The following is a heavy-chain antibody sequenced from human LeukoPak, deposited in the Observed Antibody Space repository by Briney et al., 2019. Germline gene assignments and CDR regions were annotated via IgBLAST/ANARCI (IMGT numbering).Heavy chain of an antibody. D-gene: IGHD2-2*01. CDR2: MRYDGSIK. CDR3: AKDRLGYCSSTTCSLDY. CDR1: GFTFSSYG. J-gene: IGHJ4*02. V-gene: IGHV3-30*02. Sequence: GGSLRLSCAASGFTFSSYGMHWVRQAPGKGLEGVAFMRYDGSIKYYADSVKGRFTISRDNSKNTLYLQMNSLRAEDTAVYYCAKDRLGYCSSTTCSLDYWGQGTLVTVSS.